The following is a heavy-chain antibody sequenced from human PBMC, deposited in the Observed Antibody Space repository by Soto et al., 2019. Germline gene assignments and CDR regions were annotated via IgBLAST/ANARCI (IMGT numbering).Heavy chain of an antibody. CDR1: GGSINTYY. Sequence: PSETLSLTCTVSGGSINTYYGSWIRQPPGKGLEWIGYIYYSGTTNYNPSLKSRVTMSVDTSKNQFSLQLSSVTAADTAVYYCARLGQFGFWSGFSSSYYFIDVWGKGTMVTVSS. V-gene: IGHV4-59*08. CDR2: IYYSGTT. D-gene: IGHD3-3*01. J-gene: IGHJ6*03. CDR3: ARLGQFGFWSGFSSSYYFIDV.